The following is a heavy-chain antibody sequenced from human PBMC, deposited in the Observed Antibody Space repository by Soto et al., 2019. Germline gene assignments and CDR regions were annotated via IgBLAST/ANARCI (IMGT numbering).Heavy chain of an antibody. CDR1: GYIFTGYC. J-gene: IGHJ3*02. Sequence: ASVKFSGKASGYIFTGYCIQWVRQAPGQGLEWMGWINTKTGGTKYAQKFQGRVTMTRDTSINTAYMEVSRLRSDDTAVYYCATDKVAFDMWGQGTMVTVSS. CDR3: ATDKVAFDM. CDR2: INTKTGGT. V-gene: IGHV1-2*02. D-gene: IGHD3-9*01.